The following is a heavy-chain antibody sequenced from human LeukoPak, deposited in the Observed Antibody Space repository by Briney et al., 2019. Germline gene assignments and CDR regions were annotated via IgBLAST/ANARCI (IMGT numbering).Heavy chain of an antibody. Sequence: GGSLRLSCAASGFTFSSYAMSWVRQAPGKGLEWVSLIYSGGSTYYADSVKGRFTISRDNSKNTLYLQMNSLRAEDTAVYYCARVRFGADAFDIWGQGTMVTVSS. CDR2: IYSGGST. D-gene: IGHD3-10*01. J-gene: IGHJ3*02. CDR1: GFTFSSYA. CDR3: ARVRFGADAFDI. V-gene: IGHV3-53*01.